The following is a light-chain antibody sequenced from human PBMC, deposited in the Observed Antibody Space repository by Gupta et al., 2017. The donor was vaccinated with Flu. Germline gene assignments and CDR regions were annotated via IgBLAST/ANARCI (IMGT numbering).Light chain of an antibody. CDR3: QVWDTNTV. V-gene: IGLV3-9*01. J-gene: IGLJ2*01. CDR1: NIGNKN. Sequence: SYDVTQPLSVSVALGQTARLSCGGDNIGNKNVHWYYQKPGQAPVLVIYNDRFRPSGISERFSGSNSGNTAALTITRVQVGDEGDYYCQVWDTNTVFGRGTKLTVL. CDR2: NDR.